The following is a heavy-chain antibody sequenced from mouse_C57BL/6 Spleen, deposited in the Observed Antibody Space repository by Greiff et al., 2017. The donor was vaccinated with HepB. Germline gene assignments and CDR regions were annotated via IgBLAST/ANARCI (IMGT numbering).Heavy chain of an antibody. V-gene: IGHV3-6*01. J-gene: IGHJ1*03. D-gene: IGHD1-1*01. CDR3: ARGGSTVVAKRNWYFDV. CDR2: IRYDGSN. CDR1: GYSITSGYY. Sequence: DVQLVESGPGLVKPSQSLSLTCSVTGYSITSGYYWNWIRQFPGNKLEWMSYIRYDGSNNYNPSLKNRISITRDTSKNQFFLKLNSVTTEDTATYYCARGGSTVVAKRNWYFDVWGTGTTVTGSS.